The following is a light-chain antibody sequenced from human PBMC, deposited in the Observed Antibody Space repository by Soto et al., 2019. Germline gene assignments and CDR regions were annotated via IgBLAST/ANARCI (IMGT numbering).Light chain of an antibody. CDR1: QSVNNY. CDR3: QHRSIWPVS. J-gene: IGKJ5*01. CDR2: DAS. Sequence: IVLTHSPATLSFSPGDIATLSFRASQSVNNYLHWYQQKPGQAPRLLIFDASNRATGIPARFSGSGSATDFTLTISSLEPEDFAVYYCQHRSIWPVSFGQGTRLEIK. V-gene: IGKV3-11*01.